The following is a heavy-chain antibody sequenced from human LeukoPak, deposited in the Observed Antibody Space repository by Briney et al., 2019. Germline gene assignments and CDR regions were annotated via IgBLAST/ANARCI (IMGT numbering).Heavy chain of an antibody. Sequence: QAGGSLRLSCAASGMTFSGYGMHWVRQAPGKGLEWVAVIWFDGSKKYYAESVRGRFTISRDNAKNTLSLQMNSLRAEDTAVYYCAREGSGSYYYDYWGQGTLVTVSS. CDR3: AREGSGSYYYDY. J-gene: IGHJ4*02. CDR2: IWFDGSKK. CDR1: GMTFSGYG. V-gene: IGHV3-33*01. D-gene: IGHD1-26*01.